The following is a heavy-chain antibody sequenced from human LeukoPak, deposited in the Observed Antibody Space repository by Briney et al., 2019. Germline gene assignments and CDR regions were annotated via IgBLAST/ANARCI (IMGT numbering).Heavy chain of an antibody. CDR2: IIPIFDTS. CDR3: ARVEGGRGYNDTGYLAYYCYYDMDV. V-gene: IGHV1-69*13. J-gene: IGHJ6*04. D-gene: IGHD5-18*01. CDR1: GYTFTSYG. Sequence: ASVKVSCKASGYTFTSYGISWVRQAPGQGLEWMGGIIPIFDTSNYAQKFQGRVTITANESTNTAYMELSGLRSEDTAVYYCARVEGGRGYNDTGYLAYYCYYDMDVWGKGTTVTVSS.